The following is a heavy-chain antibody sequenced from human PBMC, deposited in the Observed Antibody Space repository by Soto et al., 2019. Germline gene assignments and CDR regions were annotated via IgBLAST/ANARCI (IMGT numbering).Heavy chain of an antibody. V-gene: IGHV1-46*03. D-gene: IGHD2-15*01. Sequence: QVQLVQSGAEVKKPGASVKVSCKASGYTFTSYYMHWVRQAPGQGLEWMGIINPSGGSTSYAQKFQGRVTMTRATSTSTVYMELSSLRSEDTAVYYCASPEGYCSGGSCLFSFQHWGQGTLVTVSS. CDR2: INPSGGST. J-gene: IGHJ1*01. CDR3: ASPEGYCSGGSCLFSFQH. CDR1: GYTFTSYY.